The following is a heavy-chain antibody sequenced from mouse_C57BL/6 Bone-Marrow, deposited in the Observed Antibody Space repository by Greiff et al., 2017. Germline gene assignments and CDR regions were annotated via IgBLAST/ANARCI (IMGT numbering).Heavy chain of an antibody. V-gene: IGHV1-50*01. Sequence: QVQLQQSGAELVKPGASVKLSCKASGYTFPSSWMQWVKQRPGQGLEWIGEIDPSDSYTNYNQKFKGKATLTVDTSSSTAYMKLSSLTSEDSAVYDCARRNSNFFDYWGQGTTLTVSS. CDR3: ARRNSNFFDY. CDR1: GYTFPSSW. D-gene: IGHD2-5*01. J-gene: IGHJ2*01. CDR2: IDPSDSYT.